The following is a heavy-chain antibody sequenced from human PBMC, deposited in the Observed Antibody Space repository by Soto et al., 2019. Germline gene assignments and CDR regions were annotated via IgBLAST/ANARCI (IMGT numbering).Heavy chain of an antibody. V-gene: IGHV1-69*01. CDR3: ARAGVGLQPRFYVFDF. Sequence: QVQLVQSGSEVRKPGSSVKVSCKASGGNFKNFAISWVRQAPGHGLEWMGGIIPSFPTTTYPEKFHDRVTITADDGTTRVYLELSGLRSDDTAIYYCARAGVGLQPRFYVFDFWGSGTLVTFSS. J-gene: IGHJ4*02. CDR1: GGNFKNFA. CDR2: IIPSFPTT. D-gene: IGHD1-26*01.